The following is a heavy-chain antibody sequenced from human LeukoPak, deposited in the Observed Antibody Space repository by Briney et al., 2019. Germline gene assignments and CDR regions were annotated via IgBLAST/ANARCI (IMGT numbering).Heavy chain of an antibody. CDR1: GYSISSGYY. V-gene: IGHV4-38-2*01. CDR3: ARGRLPDFGVVIAPYYYYYYMDV. J-gene: IGHJ6*03. CDR2: IYNGGST. D-gene: IGHD3-3*01. Sequence: PSETLSLTCAVSGYSISSGYYWGCMRHPPGKGLEWSGSIYNGGSTYYTPSHKRRVTISVDTSKNQSSLKLSSVTAADTAVYYSARGRLPDFGVVIAPYYYYYYMDVWGKGTTVTVSS.